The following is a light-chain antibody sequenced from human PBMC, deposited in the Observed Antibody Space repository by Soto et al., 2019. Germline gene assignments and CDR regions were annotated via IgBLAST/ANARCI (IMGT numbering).Light chain of an antibody. CDR1: QRVSARY. Sequence: IVLTQSPGTLSLSPGDRDTPSRRASQRVSARYLAWYHQKPGQAPRLRIFGASDRATGIPDRFSGSGSGTDFTLTIDRLEPEDFAMYYCQQYSDSPPTFGQGTKVDIK. CDR3: QQYSDSPPT. J-gene: IGKJ1*01. V-gene: IGKV3-20*01. CDR2: GAS.